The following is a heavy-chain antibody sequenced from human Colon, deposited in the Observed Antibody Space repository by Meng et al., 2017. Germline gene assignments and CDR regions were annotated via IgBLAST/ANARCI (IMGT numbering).Heavy chain of an antibody. J-gene: IGHJ4*02. V-gene: IGHV3-30-3*02. Sequence: GESLKISCAASGFTFSSYAMHWVRQAPGKGLEWVPIISYDGSNKYYADSVKGRFTISRDNSKNTLNLQMNSLGTEDTAVYYCANEGYYYGSGSHPPYFDYWGQGTLVTVSS. D-gene: IGHD3-10*01. CDR2: ISYDGSNK. CDR3: ANEGYYYGSGSHPPYFDY. CDR1: GFTFSSYA.